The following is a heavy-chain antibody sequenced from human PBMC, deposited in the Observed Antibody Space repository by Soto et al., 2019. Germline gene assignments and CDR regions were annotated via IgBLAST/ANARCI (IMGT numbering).Heavy chain of an antibody. CDR2: ISSSSSYI. CDR3: ARDQRYCSSTSCYTYYYYYGMDV. J-gene: IGHJ6*02. D-gene: IGHD2-2*02. V-gene: IGHV3-21*01. CDR1: GFTFSSYS. Sequence: EVQLVESGGGLVKPGRSLRLSCAASGFTFSSYSMNWVRQAPGKGLEWVSSISSSSSYIYYADSVKGRFTISRDNAKNSLYLQMNSLRAEDTAVYYCARDQRYCSSTSCYTYYYYYGMDVWGQGTTVTVSS.